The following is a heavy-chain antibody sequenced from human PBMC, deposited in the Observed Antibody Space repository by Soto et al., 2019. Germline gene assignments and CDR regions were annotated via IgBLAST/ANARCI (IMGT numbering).Heavy chain of an antibody. CDR3: AHSDCSRSSGY. D-gene: IGHD3-10*02. CDR1: GFSLSTSGVG. Sequence: QITLKESGPTLVKPTQNLTLTCTFSGFSLSTSGVGVGWIRQPPGQALEWLALIYWDDDKRYSPSLKGRLTIPKDPAKSQVVLTMTNMDPVDTATYYCAHSDCSRSSGYWGQGTLVTVSS. J-gene: IGHJ4*02. V-gene: IGHV2-5*02. CDR2: IYWDDDK.